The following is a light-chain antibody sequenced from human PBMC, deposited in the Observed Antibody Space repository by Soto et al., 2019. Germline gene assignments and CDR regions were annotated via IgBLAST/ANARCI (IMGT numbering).Light chain of an antibody. Sequence: HPSAASWTPGHKAMISCSGSRSDIGSNSVYWYRHLPGTAPKLLIYNNNQRPSGVPDRFSGSKSGTSASLAISGLQSEDEADYYCAAWDDSMTGPVFGTGIKGT. J-gene: IGLJ1*01. CDR1: RSDIGSNS. V-gene: IGLV1-44*01. CDR2: NNN. CDR3: AAWDDSMTGPV.